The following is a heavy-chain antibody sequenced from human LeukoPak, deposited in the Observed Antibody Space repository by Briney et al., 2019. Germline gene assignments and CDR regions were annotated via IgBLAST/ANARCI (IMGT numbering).Heavy chain of an antibody. V-gene: IGHV4-59*01. J-gene: IGHJ6*03. CDR2: IYYSGST. CDR1: GGSLSSYY. Sequence: PSETLSLTCTVSGGSLSSYYWSWIRQPPGKGLEWIGYIYYSGSTNYNPSLKSRVTISVDTSKNQFSLKLCSVTAADTAVYYCARGGYDYVWGSYRYGWYYYMDVWGKGTTVTISS. D-gene: IGHD3-16*02. CDR3: ARGGYDYVWGSYRYGWYYYMDV.